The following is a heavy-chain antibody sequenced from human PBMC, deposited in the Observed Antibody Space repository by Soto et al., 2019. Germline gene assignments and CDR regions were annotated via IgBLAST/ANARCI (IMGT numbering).Heavy chain of an antibody. D-gene: IGHD6-13*01. CDR3: ARDSDSSSWYPDYYYYYGMDV. CDR2: ISTYSGNT. CDR1: GYTFTSYT. J-gene: IGHJ6*02. V-gene: IGHV1-18*01. Sequence: GASVKVSCKASGYTFTSYTISWVRQAPGQGLEWMGWISTYSGNTNYTQNLQGRVTMTTDTSTSTAYMELRSLRSDDTAVYYCARDSDSSSWYPDYYYYYGMDVWGQGTTVTVSS.